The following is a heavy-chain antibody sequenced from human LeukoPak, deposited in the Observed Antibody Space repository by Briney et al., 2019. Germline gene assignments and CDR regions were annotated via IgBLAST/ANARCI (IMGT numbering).Heavy chain of an antibody. V-gene: IGHV4-59*01. CDR3: ARVVEDDSSGYFLFDY. J-gene: IGHJ4*02. Sequence: PSETLSLTCTVSGDSINGFSWSWIRQSPGKGLEWIGYIYYSGSTNYSPSLKSRVTMSVDTSKNHLSLKLSSVTTADTAVYYCARVVEDDSSGYFLFDYWGQGTLVTVSS. CDR2: IYYSGST. CDR1: GDSINGFS. D-gene: IGHD3-22*01.